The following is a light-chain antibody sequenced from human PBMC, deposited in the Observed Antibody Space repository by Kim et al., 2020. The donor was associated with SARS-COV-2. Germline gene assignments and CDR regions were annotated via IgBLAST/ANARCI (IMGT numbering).Light chain of an antibody. V-gene: IGLV2-8*01. CDR2: SVT. CDR3: SSYVGTNRPYV. Sequence: SVTISGTVSRKDVGGYSYVSWFQGVPGEAPRLIIYSVTQRPSGVPDRFSGSKSGDTASLTVSGLQVDDEADYFCSSYVGTNRPYVFGSGTKVTVL. J-gene: IGLJ1*01. CDR1: RKDVGGYSY.